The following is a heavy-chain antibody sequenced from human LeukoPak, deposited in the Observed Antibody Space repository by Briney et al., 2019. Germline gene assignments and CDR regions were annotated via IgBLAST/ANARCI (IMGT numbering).Heavy chain of an antibody. CDR2: IIPIFGTA. D-gene: IGHD2-15*01. CDR3: ARDGMVVVVAATPFDY. J-gene: IGHJ4*02. V-gene: IGHV1-69*05. CDR1: GGTFSSYA. Sequence: GASVKVSCKASGGTFSSYAISWVRQAPGQGLEWMGRIIPIFGTANYAQKFQGRVTITTDESTSTAYMELSSLRSEDTAVYYCARDGMVVVVAATPFDYWGQGTLVTVSS.